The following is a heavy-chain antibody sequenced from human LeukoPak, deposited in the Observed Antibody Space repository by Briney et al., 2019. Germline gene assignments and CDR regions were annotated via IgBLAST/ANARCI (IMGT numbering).Heavy chain of an antibody. CDR3: ARSSGWSFDY. D-gene: IGHD6-19*01. CDR1: GFTFSSYW. CDR2: IKEDGSEH. Sequence: GGALRLSCAAAGFTFSSYWMNWVRQAPGKGLEWVANIKEDGSEHYYADSLRGRFTISRDNGKNSLYLQMNSLRAEDTAVYYCARSSGWSFDYWGQGTLVTVSS. J-gene: IGHJ4*02. V-gene: IGHV3-7*01.